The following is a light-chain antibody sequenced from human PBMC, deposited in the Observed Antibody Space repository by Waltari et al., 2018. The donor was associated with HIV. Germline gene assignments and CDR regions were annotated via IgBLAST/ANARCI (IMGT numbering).Light chain of an antibody. V-gene: IGLV3-27*01. J-gene: IGLJ2*01. Sequence: SYELTQPSSVSVSPGQTARITCSGDVLGKKYARWFQQKPGQAPVVVIYKDSERPPGSPELFSGSSSGTTVTLTISGAQREDEGDYYGYCAADNNALFGGGTKLTVL. CDR2: KDS. CDR1: VLGKKY. CDR3: YCAADNNAL.